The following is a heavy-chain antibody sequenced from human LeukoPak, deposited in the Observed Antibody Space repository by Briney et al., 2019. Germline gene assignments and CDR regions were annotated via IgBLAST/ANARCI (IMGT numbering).Heavy chain of an antibody. CDR1: GFTFSSYW. Sequence: GSLRLSCAASGFTFSSYWMSWVRQAPGKGLEWVANIKQDGREKYYVDSVKGRFTISRDNAKNSLYLQMNSLRAEDTAVYYCARIAGIAVAEYYFDYWGQGTLVTVSS. CDR3: ARIAGIAVAEYYFDY. CDR2: IKQDGREK. V-gene: IGHV3-7*03. D-gene: IGHD6-19*01. J-gene: IGHJ4*02.